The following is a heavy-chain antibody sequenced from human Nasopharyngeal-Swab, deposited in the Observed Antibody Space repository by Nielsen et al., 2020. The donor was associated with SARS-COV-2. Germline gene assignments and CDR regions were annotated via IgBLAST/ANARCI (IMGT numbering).Heavy chain of an antibody. J-gene: IGHJ6*02. D-gene: IGHD3-10*01. CDR2: IFTSGST. CDR1: AGSISSYY. CDR3: ARVITMVRGVIIRHYGMDV. V-gene: IGHV4-4*07. Sequence: SHTLSLTCTVSAGSISSYYWSWIRQPDGKGLEWIGRIFTSGSTNYNPSLRSRVTMSVDTSKHQFSLKLSSVTAADTAVYYCARVITMVRGVIIRHYGMDVWGQGTTVTVSS.